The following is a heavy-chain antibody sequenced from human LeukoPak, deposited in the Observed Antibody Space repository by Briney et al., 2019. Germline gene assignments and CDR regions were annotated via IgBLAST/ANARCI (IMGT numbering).Heavy chain of an antibody. J-gene: IGHJ3*02. CDR1: GGSISSSSYY. Sequence: SETLSLTCTVSGGSISSSSYYWGWIRQPPGKGLEWIGSIYYSGSTYYNPSLKSRVTISVDTSKNQFPLKLSSVTAADTAVYYCARDGLYGSGVAFDIWGQGTMVIVSS. D-gene: IGHD4-17*01. CDR2: IYYSGST. CDR3: ARDGLYGSGVAFDI. V-gene: IGHV4-39*06.